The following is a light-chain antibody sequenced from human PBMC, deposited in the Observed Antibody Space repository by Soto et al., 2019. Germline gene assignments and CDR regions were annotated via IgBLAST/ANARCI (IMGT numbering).Light chain of an antibody. CDR2: DVS. J-gene: IGLJ1*01. CDR1: SSDVGGYNY. V-gene: IGLV2-14*01. CDR3: SSYTSSSLYV. Sequence: QSVLTQPASVSGSPGQSITISCTGTSSDVGGYNYVSWYQPHPGKAPKLMIYDVSNRPSGVSNRFSGSKSGNTASLTISGLQAEDEADYYCSSYTSSSLYVFGTGTKVTVL.